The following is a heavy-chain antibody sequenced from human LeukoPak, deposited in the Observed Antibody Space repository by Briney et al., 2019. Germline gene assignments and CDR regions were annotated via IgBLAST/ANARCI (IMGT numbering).Heavy chain of an antibody. Sequence: GGSLRLSCAVSGFTFNNYAMSWVRQAPGKGLEWVSLISGSGGTTHSAASVKGRFTISRDNSKNTLYLQMNSLRAEDTAVYYCARWGPRFGLIVWGQGTLVTVSS. CDR3: ARWGPRFGLIV. V-gene: IGHV3-23*01. D-gene: IGHD3-22*01. CDR1: GFTFNNYA. CDR2: ISGSGGTT. J-gene: IGHJ4*02.